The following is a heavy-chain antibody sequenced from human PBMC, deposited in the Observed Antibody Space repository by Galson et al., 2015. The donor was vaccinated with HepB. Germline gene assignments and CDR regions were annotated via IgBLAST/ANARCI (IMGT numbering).Heavy chain of an antibody. J-gene: IGHJ3*02. CDR3: AREDYGDYEDAFDI. D-gene: IGHD4-17*01. V-gene: IGHV3-21*01. Sequence: SLRLSCAASGFTFSSYSMNWVRQAPGKGLEWVSSISSSSSYIYYADSVKGRFTISRDNAKNSLYLQMNSLRAEDTAVYYCAREDYGDYEDAFDIWGQGTMVTVPS. CDR2: ISSSSSYI. CDR1: GFTFSSYS.